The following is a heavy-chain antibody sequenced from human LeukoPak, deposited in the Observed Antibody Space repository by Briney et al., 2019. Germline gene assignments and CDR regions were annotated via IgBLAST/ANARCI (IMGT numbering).Heavy chain of an antibody. CDR3: ARGPYYDFWSGYQNYFDY. V-gene: IGHV3-48*01. CDR2: ISSSSSTI. D-gene: IGHD3-3*01. CDR1: GFTFSSYS. Sequence: PGGSLRLSCAASGFTFSSYSMNWVCQAPGKGLEWVSYISSSSSTIYYADSVKGRFTISRDNSKNTLYLQMGSLRAEDMAVYYCARGPYYDFWSGYQNYFDYWGQGTLVTVSS. J-gene: IGHJ4*02.